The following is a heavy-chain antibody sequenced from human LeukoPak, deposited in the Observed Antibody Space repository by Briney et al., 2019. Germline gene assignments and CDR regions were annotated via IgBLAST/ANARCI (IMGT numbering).Heavy chain of an antibody. J-gene: IGHJ4*02. V-gene: IGHV3-33*06. CDR3: AKDQYDILTGTTYYFDY. Sequence: PGGSLRLSCAASGFTFSSFGMHWVRQAPGKGLEWEAVIWFDGTNKYYADSVKGRFTISRDNSKKTLYLQMNSLRAEDMAVYYCAKDQYDILTGTTYYFDYWGQGTLVTVSS. CDR2: IWFDGTNK. CDR1: GFTFSSFG. D-gene: IGHD3-9*01.